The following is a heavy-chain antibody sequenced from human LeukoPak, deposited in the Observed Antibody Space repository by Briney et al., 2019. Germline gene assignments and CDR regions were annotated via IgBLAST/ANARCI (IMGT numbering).Heavy chain of an antibody. V-gene: IGHV3-21*01. CDR1: GFTFSTYS. CDR3: ARSAVATITNGYNRPFDY. Sequence: GGSLRLSCAASGFTFSTYSMNWVRQAPGRGLEWVSSISSGSVSIYYADSVKGRFTISRDNAKNSLYLQMNSLRAEDTAVYYCARSAVATITNGYNRPFDYWGQGTLVTVSS. J-gene: IGHJ4*02. CDR2: ISSGSVSI. D-gene: IGHD5-12*01.